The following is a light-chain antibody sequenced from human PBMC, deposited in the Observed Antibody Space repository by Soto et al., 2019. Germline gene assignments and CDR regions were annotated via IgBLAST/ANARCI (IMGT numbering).Light chain of an antibody. J-gene: IGLJ3*02. CDR3: AAWDASLSGVV. V-gene: IGLV1-47*02. CDR1: SSNIGSNY. Sequence: QSVLTQPPSASGTPGQRVTISCSGNSSNIGSNYVYWYQQLPGTAPQLLIHSNNQRPSGVTDQFSGSKSGTSASLAISGLQSDDEADYYCAAWDASLSGVVFGGGTKLTVL. CDR2: SNN.